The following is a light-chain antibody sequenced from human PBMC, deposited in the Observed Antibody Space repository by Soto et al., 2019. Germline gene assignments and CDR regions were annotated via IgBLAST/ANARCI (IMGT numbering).Light chain of an antibody. CDR1: QSVSST. J-gene: IGKJ4*01. CDR2: GAS. Sequence: EIVMTQSPATLSVSPGERATLSCRASQSVSSTLAWYQQKPGQAPRLLIYGASTRATGIPARFSGSGSGTEFPLTISSLQSEDFAVYYCKQYSKWPVTFGGGTKVEIK. V-gene: IGKV3-15*01. CDR3: KQYSKWPVT.